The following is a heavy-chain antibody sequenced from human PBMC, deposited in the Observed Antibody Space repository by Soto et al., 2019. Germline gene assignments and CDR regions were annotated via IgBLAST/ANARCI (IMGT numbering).Heavy chain of an antibody. CDR1: GGSITSDGYS. J-gene: IGHJ1*01. Sequence: SETLSLTCTVSGGSITSDGYSWSWVRQPPGKGLEWISYIYQSGSAYYNPSLKGRVTTSVDKSKNQFSLKLSSVTAADTAVYYCARDRGGGSYPWGQGTLVTVSS. CDR3: ARDRGGGSYP. CDR2: IYQSGSA. V-gene: IGHV4-30-2*01. D-gene: IGHD1-26*01.